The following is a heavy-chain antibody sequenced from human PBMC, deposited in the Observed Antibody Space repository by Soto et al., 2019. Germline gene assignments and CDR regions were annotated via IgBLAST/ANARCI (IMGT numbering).Heavy chain of an antibody. CDR3: ARDPSEGRVGNWFES. CDR1: GFTFSRYG. V-gene: IGHV3-21*06. Sequence: GGSLRLSCAASGFTFSRYGMNWLRQAPGKGLEWVASISSSTSYVYYADSVKGRFSTSRDNAKNILYLEMYALRTEDTAVYYCARDPSEGRVGNWFESWGQGTLVTVS. CDR2: ISSSTSYV. D-gene: IGHD2-2*01. J-gene: IGHJ5*01.